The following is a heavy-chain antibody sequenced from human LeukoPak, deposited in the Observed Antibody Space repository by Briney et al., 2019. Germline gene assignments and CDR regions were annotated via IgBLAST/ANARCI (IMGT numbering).Heavy chain of an antibody. CDR3: ASLRGGYVDY. CDR2: IKQDGSEK. J-gene: IGHJ4*02. CDR1: GFTFGSYW. V-gene: IGHV3-7*01. Sequence: PGGSLRLSCAASGFTFGSYWMSWVRQAPGKGLEWVANIKQDGSEKYYVDSVKGRFTISRDNAKNSLYLQMNSLRAEDTAVYYCASLRGGYVDYWGQGTLVTVPS. D-gene: IGHD3-22*01.